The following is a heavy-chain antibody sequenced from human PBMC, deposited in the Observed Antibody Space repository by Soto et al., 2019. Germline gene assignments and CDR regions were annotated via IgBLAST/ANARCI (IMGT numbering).Heavy chain of an antibody. J-gene: IGHJ4*02. CDR1: GFSLSSYA. V-gene: IGHV3-23*01. D-gene: IGHD1-1*01. CDR2: ISGSGAST. CDR3: VILALGKFDY. Sequence: ETLSLSCAASGFSLSSYAMSWVRQAPGKGLEWVSAISGSGASTYYADSVKGRFTISRDNSKNKLFLQMDSLRAEDTALYYCVILALGKFDYWGQGNLVTVSS.